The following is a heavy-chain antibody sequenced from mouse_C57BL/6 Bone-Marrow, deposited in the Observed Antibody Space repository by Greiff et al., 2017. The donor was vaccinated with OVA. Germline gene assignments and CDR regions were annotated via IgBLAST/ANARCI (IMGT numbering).Heavy chain of an antibody. Sequence: QVQLQQPGTELVKPGASVKLSCKASGYTFTNYWMHWVKQRPGQGLEWIGTINPSNGGTNYNEKFKGKATLTVDKSSSTAYMQLSSLTSEDSAVYSCAREVVGWYGNYLDSWVQGTTLTASS. CDR3: AREVVGWYGNYLDS. V-gene: IGHV1-53*01. J-gene: IGHJ2*01. CDR1: GYTFTNYW. CDR2: INPSNGGT. D-gene: IGHD2-10*02.